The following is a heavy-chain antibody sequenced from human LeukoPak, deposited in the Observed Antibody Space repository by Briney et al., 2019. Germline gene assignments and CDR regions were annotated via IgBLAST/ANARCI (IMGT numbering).Heavy chain of an antibody. D-gene: IGHD2-15*01. V-gene: IGHV4-4*07. CDR3: ASVAYYYYYMDV. CDR2: IYTSGGT. CDR1: GGSISSYY. J-gene: IGHJ6*03. Sequence: SETLSLTCTVSGGSISSYYWSWIRQPAGKGLEWIGRIYTSGGTNYNPSLKSRVTMSVDTSKNQFSLKLSSVTAADTAVYYCASVAYYYYYMDVWGKGTTVTVSS.